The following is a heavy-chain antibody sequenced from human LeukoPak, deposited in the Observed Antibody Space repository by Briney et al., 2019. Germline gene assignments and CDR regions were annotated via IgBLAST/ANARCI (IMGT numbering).Heavy chain of an antibody. CDR2: ISGSGGST. J-gene: IGHJ4*02. CDR3: ARTNHDSSGYPSRFDY. D-gene: IGHD3-22*01. V-gene: IGHV3-23*01. Sequence: GGSLRLSCAASGFTFSSYAMSWVRQAPGKGLEWVSAISGSGGSTYYADSVRGRFTISRDNAKNSLYLQMNSLRAEDTAVYYCARTNHDSSGYPSRFDYWGQGTLVTVSS. CDR1: GFTFSSYA.